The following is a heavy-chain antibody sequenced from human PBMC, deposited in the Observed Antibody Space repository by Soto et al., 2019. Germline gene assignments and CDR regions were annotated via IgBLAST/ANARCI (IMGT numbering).Heavy chain of an antibody. CDR1: GFTFSSYA. D-gene: IGHD3-22*01. CDR3: AREGATYYYDSSGFDY. V-gene: IGHV3-30-3*01. CDR2: ISYDGSNK. Sequence: QVQLVESGGGVVQPGRSLRLSCAASGFTFSSYAMHWVRQAPGKGLEWVAVISYDGSNKYYADSVKGRFTISRDNSKNTLYLQMNSLRAEDTAVYYCAREGATYYYDSSGFDYWGQGTLVTVSS. J-gene: IGHJ4*02.